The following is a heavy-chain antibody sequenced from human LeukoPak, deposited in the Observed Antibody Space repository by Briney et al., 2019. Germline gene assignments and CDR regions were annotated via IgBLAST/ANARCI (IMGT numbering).Heavy chain of an antibody. CDR1: GGSISSYY. J-gene: IGHJ4*02. V-gene: IGHV4-59*01. Sequence: PSETLSLTCTVSGGSISSYYWSWIRQPPGKGLEWIGYIYYSGSTNYNPSLKSRVTISVDTSKNRFSLKLSSVTAADTAVYYCTRVRAAAAGNYFDYWGQGTLVTVSS. CDR3: TRVRAAAAGNYFDY. CDR2: IYYSGST. D-gene: IGHD6-13*01.